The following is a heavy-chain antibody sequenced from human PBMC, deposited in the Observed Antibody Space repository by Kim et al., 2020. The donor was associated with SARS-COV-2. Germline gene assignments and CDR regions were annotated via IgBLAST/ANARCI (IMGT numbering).Heavy chain of an antibody. CDR1: GGSISSGGYY. Sequence: SETLSLTCTVSGGSISSGGYYWSWIRQHPGKGLEWIGYIYYSGSTYYNPSLKSRVTISVDTSKNQFSLKLSSVTAADTAVYYCASGTYYYDSSGYPRLGWFDPWGQGTLVTVSS. CDR2: IYYSGST. CDR3: ASGTYYYDSSGYPRLGWFDP. J-gene: IGHJ5*02. D-gene: IGHD3-22*01. V-gene: IGHV4-31*03.